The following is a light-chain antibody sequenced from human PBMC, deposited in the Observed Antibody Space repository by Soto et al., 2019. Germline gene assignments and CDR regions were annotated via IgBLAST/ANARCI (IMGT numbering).Light chain of an antibody. V-gene: IGKV2-28*01. CDR1: QSLLHSNGYNY. Sequence: DIVMTQSPLSLPVTPGEPASISCRSSQSLLHSNGYNYLDWYLQKPGQSPQLLIYLGSSRASVVPDRFSGGGSGTDFTLKISRVEAEDVGIYYCMQALQTPPTFGQGTKVEIK. J-gene: IGKJ1*01. CDR3: MQALQTPPT. CDR2: LGS.